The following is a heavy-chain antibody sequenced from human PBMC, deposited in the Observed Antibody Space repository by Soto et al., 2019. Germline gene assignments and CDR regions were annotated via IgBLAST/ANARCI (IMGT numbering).Heavy chain of an antibody. Sequence: GGSLRLSCAASGFTFSSYAMSWVRQAPGKGLEWVSAISGSGGSTYYVDSVKGRFTISRDNSKNTLYLQMNSLRAEDTAVYYCAKDVTMIVVAASPRLDVWGQGTTVTVSS. V-gene: IGHV3-23*01. CDR2: ISGSGGST. CDR1: GFTFSSYA. CDR3: AKDVTMIVVAASPRLDV. D-gene: IGHD3-22*01. J-gene: IGHJ6*02.